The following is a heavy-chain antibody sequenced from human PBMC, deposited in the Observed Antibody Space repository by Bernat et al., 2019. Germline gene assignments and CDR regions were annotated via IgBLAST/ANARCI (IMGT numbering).Heavy chain of an antibody. J-gene: IGHJ6*02. D-gene: IGHD3-10*01. V-gene: IGHV5-51*01. CDR3: ARSGTMVRGVDTKRNYYYYGMDV. CDR2: IYPGDSDT. CDR1: GYSFTSYW. Sequence: EVQLVQSGAEVKKPGESLKISCKGSGYSFTSYWIGWVRQMPGKGLEWMGIIYPGDSDTRYSPSFQGQVTISADKSISTAYLQWSSLKASDTAMYYCARSGTMVRGVDTKRNYYYYGMDVWGQGTTVTVSS.